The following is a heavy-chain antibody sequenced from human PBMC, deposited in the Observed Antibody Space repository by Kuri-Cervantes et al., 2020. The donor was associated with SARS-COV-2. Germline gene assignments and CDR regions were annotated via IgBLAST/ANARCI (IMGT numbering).Heavy chain of an antibody. CDR3: ARDRGGQYCSSTSCYNGAFDY. CDR2: ISSSSSYI. D-gene: IGHD2-2*02. J-gene: IGHJ4*02. CDR1: GFTFSSYS. V-gene: IGHV3-21*01. Sequence: GESLKISCAASGFTFSSYSMNWVRQAPGKGLEWVSSISSSSSYIYYADSVKGRFTISRDNSKNTLCLHMNSLRAEDTAVYYCARDRGGQYCSSTSCYNGAFDYWGQGTLVTVSS.